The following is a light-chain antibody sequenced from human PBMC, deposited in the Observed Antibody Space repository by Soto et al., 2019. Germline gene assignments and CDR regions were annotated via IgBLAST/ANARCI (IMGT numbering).Light chain of an antibody. V-gene: IGKV3-11*01. Sequence: EIVMTQAPATLSVSPGERATLSCRASQSVSSYLAWYQQKPGQXPRXXIYDASNRATGIPARFSGSGSGTDLTITISSLDPEDFAVYDGQQRSNWPLTFGGGTKVDIK. CDR1: QSVSSY. CDR2: DAS. CDR3: QQRSNWPLT. J-gene: IGKJ4*01.